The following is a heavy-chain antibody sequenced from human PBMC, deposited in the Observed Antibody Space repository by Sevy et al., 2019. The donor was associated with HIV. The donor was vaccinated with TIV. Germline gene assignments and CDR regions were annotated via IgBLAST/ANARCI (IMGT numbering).Heavy chain of an antibody. V-gene: IGHV3-21*01. D-gene: IGHD6-13*01. J-gene: IGHJ4*02. CDR3: ARDVEQQLADY. CDR2: ISTSSTYI. CDR1: GFTFSNYS. Sequence: GGSLRLSCAASGFTFSNYSMNWVRQAPGKGPERVSSISTSSTYIYHADSVKGRFTISRDDAKNSLYLQMNSLRAEDTAIYYCARDVEQQLADYWGQGTLVTVSS.